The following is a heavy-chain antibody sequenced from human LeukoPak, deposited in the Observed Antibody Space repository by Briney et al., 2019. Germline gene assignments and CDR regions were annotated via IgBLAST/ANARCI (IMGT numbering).Heavy chain of an antibody. J-gene: IGHJ5*02. CDR2: ISSSSSYI. Sequence: TGGSLRLSCAASGFTFSSYSMNLVRQAPGKGLEWVSSISSSSSYIYYADSVKGRFTISRDNAKNSLYLQMNSLRAEDTAVYYCARDSAGSRNWFDPWGQGTLVTVSS. CDR3: ARDSAGSRNWFDP. V-gene: IGHV3-21*01. CDR1: GFTFSSYS. D-gene: IGHD2-15*01.